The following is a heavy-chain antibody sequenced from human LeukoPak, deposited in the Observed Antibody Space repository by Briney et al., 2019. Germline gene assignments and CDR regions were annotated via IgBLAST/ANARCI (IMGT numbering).Heavy chain of an antibody. D-gene: IGHD6-13*01. V-gene: IGHV3-66*01. J-gene: IGHJ6*02. CDR2: IYSGGST. CDR1: GFTVSSNY. CDR3: ARGMWAAAGMDV. Sequence: GGSLRLSCAASGFTVSSNYMSWVRQAPGKGLEWVSVIYSGGSTYYADSVKGRFTISRDNAKNSLYLQMNSLRAEDTAVYYCARGMWAAAGMDVWGQGTTVTVSS.